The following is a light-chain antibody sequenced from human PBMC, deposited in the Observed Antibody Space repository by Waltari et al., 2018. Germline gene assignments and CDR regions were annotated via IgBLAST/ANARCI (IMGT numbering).Light chain of an antibody. CDR3: QQYYRYYT. V-gene: IGKV1-5*01. CDR2: DVS. CDR1: QRINTW. Sequence: IQMTQSPSALSASVVARVTITCRASQRINTWMAWYQQRPGKAPKVLIYDVSTLESGVPSRFSGSGSGTEFTLAINNLQPEDFATYYCQQYYRYYTFGQGTKLEIK. J-gene: IGKJ2*01.